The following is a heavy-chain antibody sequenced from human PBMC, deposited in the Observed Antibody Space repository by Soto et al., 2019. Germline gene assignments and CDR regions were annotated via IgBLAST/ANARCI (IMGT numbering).Heavy chain of an antibody. D-gene: IGHD3-3*01. CDR3: NSYPDFWGGHTPL. Sequence: EVQLVESGGGLVQPGGYLRLSCAASGFSITNTWMHCVRQAPGKGLEWVGRVKSKADGGTADYAAPVKGRITVSRDDSTNTHHLQMTSLKMEDTAVYYCNSYPDFWGGHTPLWGQGTLVTVSS. V-gene: IGHV3-15*07. J-gene: IGHJ4*02. CDR1: GFSITNTW. CDR2: VKSKADGGTA.